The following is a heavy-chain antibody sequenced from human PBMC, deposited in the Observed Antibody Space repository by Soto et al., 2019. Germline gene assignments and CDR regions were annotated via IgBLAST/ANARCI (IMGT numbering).Heavy chain of an antibody. CDR3: ARHYCSSTSCYDAFDI. J-gene: IGHJ3*02. Sequence: QVQLQESGPGLVKPSETLSLTCTVSGGSISSYYWSWIRQPPGKGLEWIGYIYYSGSTNYNPSLKSRATISVDTSKNQYSLKLSSVTAADTAVYYCARHYCSSTSCYDAFDIWGQGTMVTVSS. D-gene: IGHD2-2*01. V-gene: IGHV4-59*08. CDR2: IYYSGST. CDR1: GGSISSYY.